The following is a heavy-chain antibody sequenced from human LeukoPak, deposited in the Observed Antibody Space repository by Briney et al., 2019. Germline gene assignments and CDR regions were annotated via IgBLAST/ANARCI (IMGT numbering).Heavy chain of an antibody. Sequence: SETLSLTCAVYGGSLNGHYWSWIRQPAGKGLEWLGRIYSDGSTSYNPSLKSRVTLSVDMSKGQFSLNLNSVTAADTAVYFCARDSGCSTSSCYRGFDYWGQGTLVTVSS. CDR2: IYSDGST. J-gene: IGHJ4*02. CDR3: ARDSGCSTSSCYRGFDY. V-gene: IGHV4-4*07. D-gene: IGHD2-2*02. CDR1: GGSLNGHY.